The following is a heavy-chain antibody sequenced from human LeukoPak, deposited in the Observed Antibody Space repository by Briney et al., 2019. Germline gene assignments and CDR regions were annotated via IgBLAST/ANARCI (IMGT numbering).Heavy chain of an antibody. CDR3: ARRGSSWYAAVY. D-gene: IGHD6-13*01. Sequence: PGGSLRLSCAASGFTFSSYWMTWVRQAPGKGLEWVANIKQDGSEKYYVDSVKGRFTISRDNAKNSLYLQMNSLRAEDTAVCYCARRGSSWYAAVYWGQGTLVTVPS. V-gene: IGHV3-7*02. CDR2: IKQDGSEK. CDR1: GFTFSSYW. J-gene: IGHJ4*02.